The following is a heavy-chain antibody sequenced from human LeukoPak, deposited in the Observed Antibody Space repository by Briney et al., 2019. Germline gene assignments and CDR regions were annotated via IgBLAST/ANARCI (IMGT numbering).Heavy chain of an antibody. CDR3: ARMPMIVVVEQNWFDP. CDR2: INPSGGST. J-gene: IGHJ5*02. V-gene: IGHV1-46*01. CDR1: GYTFTSYY. D-gene: IGHD3-22*01. Sequence: ASVKVSCKASGYTFTSYYMHWVQQAPGQGLEWMGIINPSGGSTSYAQKFQGRVTMTRDTSTSTVYMELSSLRSEDTAVYYCARMPMIVVVEQNWFDPWGQGTLVTVSS.